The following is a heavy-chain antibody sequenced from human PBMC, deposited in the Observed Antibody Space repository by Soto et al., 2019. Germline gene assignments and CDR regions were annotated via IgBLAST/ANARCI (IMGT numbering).Heavy chain of an antibody. Sequence: QLVESGGGLVKPGGSLRLSCAASGFTFSDYYMNWIRQAPGKGLEWVSFISSSSGSSIYYADSVKGRFTISRDNAKNSLSLQMNSLRAEDTAVYYCARGATSYFYHYYYGMDVWGQGTTVTVSS. CDR1: GFTFSDYY. V-gene: IGHV3-11*01. CDR2: ISSSSGSSI. CDR3: ARGATSYFYHYYYGMDV. D-gene: IGHD2-21*01. J-gene: IGHJ6*02.